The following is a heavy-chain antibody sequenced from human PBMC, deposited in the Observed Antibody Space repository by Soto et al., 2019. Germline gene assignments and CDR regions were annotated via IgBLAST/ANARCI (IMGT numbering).Heavy chain of an antibody. Sequence: QVQLQESGPGLVKPSQTLSLTCTVSGGSISSGGYYWSWIRQHPGKGLEWIGYIYYSGSTYYNPSLKSRVTISVDTSKNQFSLKLSSVTAADTAVYYCARDRKDYYDSSGPSGYYGMDVWGQGTTVTVSS. CDR1: GGSISSGGYY. D-gene: IGHD3-22*01. V-gene: IGHV4-31*03. J-gene: IGHJ6*02. CDR2: IYYSGST. CDR3: ARDRKDYYDSSGPSGYYGMDV.